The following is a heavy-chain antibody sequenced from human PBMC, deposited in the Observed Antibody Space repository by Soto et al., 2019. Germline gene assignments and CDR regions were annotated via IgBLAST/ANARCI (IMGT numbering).Heavy chain of an antibody. Sequence: QVQLQESGPGLVKPSETLSLTCTVSGGSVSSGSYYWSWIRQPPGKGLEWIGYIYYSGSTNYNPSLKSRVTITVDTSKNQFTRKLSSVTAADTAVYYCARDRESTTNYYYYYGMDVWGQGTTVTVSS. D-gene: IGHD4-17*01. CDR2: IYYSGST. J-gene: IGHJ6*02. CDR3: ARDRESTTNYYYYYGMDV. V-gene: IGHV4-61*01. CDR1: GGSVSSGSYY.